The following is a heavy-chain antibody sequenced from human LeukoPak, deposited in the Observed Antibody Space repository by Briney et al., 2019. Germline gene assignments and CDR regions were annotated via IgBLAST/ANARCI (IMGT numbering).Heavy chain of an antibody. CDR2: ISGSGGST. J-gene: IGHJ5*02. CDR1: GFTFSSYA. V-gene: IGHV3-23*01. CDR3: AKGSSGWYLNWFDP. Sequence: PGGSLRLSCAASGFTFSSYAMSWVRQAPGKGLEWVSAISGSGGSTYYADSVKGRFTISRDNSKNTLYLQMNSLRAEDTALYYCAKGSSGWYLNWFDPWGQGTLVTVSS. D-gene: IGHD6-19*01.